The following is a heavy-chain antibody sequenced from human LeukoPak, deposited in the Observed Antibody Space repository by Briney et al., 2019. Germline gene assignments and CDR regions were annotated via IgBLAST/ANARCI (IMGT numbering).Heavy chain of an antibody. CDR1: GFTFSSYG. CDR3: AKDLTSYLENWLDP. V-gene: IGHV3-23*01. CDR2: ISGSGGST. J-gene: IGHJ5*02. Sequence: PGGSLRLSCAASGFTFSSYGMSWVRQAPGKGLEWVSAISGSGGSTYYADSVKGRFTISRDNSKNTLYLQMNSLRAEDTAVYYCAKDLTSYLENWLDPWGQGTLVTVSS.